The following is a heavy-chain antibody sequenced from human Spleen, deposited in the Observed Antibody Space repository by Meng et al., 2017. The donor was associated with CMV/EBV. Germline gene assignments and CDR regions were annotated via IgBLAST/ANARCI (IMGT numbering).Heavy chain of an antibody. CDR1: GFTFSSYG. V-gene: IGHV3-33*01. D-gene: IGHD7-27*01. CDR3: ARDLGGAGEYYFDY. CDR2: IWYDGSNK. J-gene: IGHJ4*02. Sequence: GESLKISCAASGFTFSSYGMHWVRQAPGKGLEWVAVIWYDGSNKYYADSVKGRFTISRDNAKNSLYLQMNSLRAEDTAVYYCARDLGGAGEYYFDYWGQGTLVTVSS.